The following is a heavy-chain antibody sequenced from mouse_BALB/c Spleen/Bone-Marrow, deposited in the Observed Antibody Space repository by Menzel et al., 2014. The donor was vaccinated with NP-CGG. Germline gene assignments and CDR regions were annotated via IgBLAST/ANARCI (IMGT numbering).Heavy chain of an antibody. D-gene: IGHD1-1*02. CDR3: ASDYPAY. Sequence: VQLQQSGPELVKPGASVKISCKASGYAFSSSWMNWVKQRPGQGLEWIGRIYPGDGDTNYNGKFKGKATLTADKSSSTAYMQLSSLTSVDSAVYFCASDYPAYWGQGTTLTVSS. CDR1: GYAFSSSW. CDR2: IYPGDGDT. J-gene: IGHJ2*01. V-gene: IGHV1-82*01.